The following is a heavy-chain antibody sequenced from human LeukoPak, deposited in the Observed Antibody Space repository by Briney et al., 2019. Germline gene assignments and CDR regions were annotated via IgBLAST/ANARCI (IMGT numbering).Heavy chain of an antibody. CDR2: ISGSGGST. J-gene: IGHJ4*02. CDR3: AKEGDIVLMVYAPVDFDY. CDR1: GFTFSSYA. Sequence: GGSLRLSCAASGFTFSSYAMSWVRQAPGKGLEWVSAISGSGGSTFYADSVKGRFTISRDNSKNTLYLQMNSLRAEDTAVYYCAKEGDIVLMVYAPVDFDYWGQGILVTVSS. V-gene: IGHV3-23*01. D-gene: IGHD2-8*01.